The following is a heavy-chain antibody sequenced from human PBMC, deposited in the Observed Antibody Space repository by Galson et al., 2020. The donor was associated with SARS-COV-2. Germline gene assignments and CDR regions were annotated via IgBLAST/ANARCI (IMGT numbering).Heavy chain of an antibody. J-gene: IGHJ5*02. CDR3: ASFSSTSGGGFDP. V-gene: IGHV4-34*01. CDR2: INHSGST. Sequence: SETLSLTCAVYGGSFSGYYWSWIRQPPGKGLEWIGEINHSGSTNYNPSLKSRVTISVDTSKNQFSLKLSSVTAADTAVYYCASFSSTSGGGFDPWGQGTLVTVS. CDR1: GGSFSGYY. D-gene: IGHD2-2*01.